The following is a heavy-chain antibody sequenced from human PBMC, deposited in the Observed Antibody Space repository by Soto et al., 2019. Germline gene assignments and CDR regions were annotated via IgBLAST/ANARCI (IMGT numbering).Heavy chain of an antibody. CDR1: GFTFSSYS. CDR2: ISGSSAHI. Sequence: GGSLRLSCAASGFTFSSYSMNWVRQAPGKGLEWVSSISGSSAHINYADSVYGRFTISRDNAKNSVYLQMNSLRVEDSGVYYCARDPSDLWEPDQYFLHWGQGTLVTVSS. CDR3: ARDPSDLWEPDQYFLH. D-gene: IGHD1-26*01. J-gene: IGHJ1*01. V-gene: IGHV3-21*01.